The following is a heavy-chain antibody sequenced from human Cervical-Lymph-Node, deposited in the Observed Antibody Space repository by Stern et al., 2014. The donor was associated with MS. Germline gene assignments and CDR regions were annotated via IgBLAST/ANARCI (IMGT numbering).Heavy chain of an antibody. V-gene: IGHV1-69*04. Sequence: VQLVQSGAEVKKPGSSVKVSCKASGGTFSSYTFSWVRQAPGQGLEWMGRIIPLFARTDYPQKFQGRVTITADTSTTTAYMELSSLTSEDTAIYFCARDEARDGYSPNSLYWGQGTLVTVSS. CDR2: IIPLFART. D-gene: IGHD5-24*01. CDR1: GGTFSSYT. CDR3: ARDEARDGYSPNSLY. J-gene: IGHJ4*02.